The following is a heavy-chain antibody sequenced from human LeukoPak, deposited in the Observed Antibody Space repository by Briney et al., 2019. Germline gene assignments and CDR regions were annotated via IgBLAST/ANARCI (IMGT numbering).Heavy chain of an antibody. V-gene: IGHV4-59*01. D-gene: IGHD4-23*01. CDR1: GASISNYF. J-gene: IGHJ5*02. Sequence: PSQTLSLTCTVSGASISNYFWSWIRQPPGKGLDWIGYIYHGRTTGYNPSLKGRVTISVDTSKNQLSLTLSSVTAADTAVYYCARPRDYGGWFDPWGQGTLVTVSS. CDR2: IYHGRTT. CDR3: ARPRDYGGWFDP.